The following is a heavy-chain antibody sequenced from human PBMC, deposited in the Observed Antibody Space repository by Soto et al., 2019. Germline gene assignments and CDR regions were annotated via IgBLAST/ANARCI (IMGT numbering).Heavy chain of an antibody. CDR3: AKDNGRATVTTGYGMDV. CDR2: ISGSGGST. D-gene: IGHD4-17*01. V-gene: IGHV3-23*01. J-gene: IGHJ6*02. Sequence: QTVGSLRFSCAASGFTFSSYAMSWVRQAPGKGLEWVSAISGSGGSTYYADSVKGRFTISRDNSKNTLYLQMNSLRAEDTAVYYCAKDNGRATVTTGYGMDVWGQGTTVTVSS. CDR1: GFTFSSYA.